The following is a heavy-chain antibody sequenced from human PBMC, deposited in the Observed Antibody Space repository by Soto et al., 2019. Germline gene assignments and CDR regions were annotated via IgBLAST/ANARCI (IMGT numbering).Heavy chain of an antibody. J-gene: IGHJ6*03. CDR2: IDTRSNYR. CDR3: ARRVNCSSTSCLKYYYYYYYMDV. CDR1: GFTFSDYY. Sequence: GGSLRLSCAASGFTFSDYYMSWIRQAPGKGLEWVSYIDTRSNYRNYADSVKGRFTISRDNAKNSLYLQMNSLRAEDTALYHCARRVNCSSTSCLKYYYYYYYMDVWGKGTTVTVSS. D-gene: IGHD2-2*01. V-gene: IGHV3-11*03.